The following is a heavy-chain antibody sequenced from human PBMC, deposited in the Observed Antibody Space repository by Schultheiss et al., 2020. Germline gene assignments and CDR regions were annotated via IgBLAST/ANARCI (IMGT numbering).Heavy chain of an antibody. CDR2: IYYSGST. CDR1: GGSISSGGYY. D-gene: IGHD3-16*02. Sequence: SETLSLTCTVSGGSISSGGYYWSWIRQHPGKGLEWIGYIYYSGSTYYNPSLKSRVTISVDTSKNQFSLKLSSVTAADTAVYYCAGVWGSYRSYDYWGQGTLVTVAS. V-gene: IGHV4-31*03. CDR3: AGVWGSYRSYDY. J-gene: IGHJ4*02.